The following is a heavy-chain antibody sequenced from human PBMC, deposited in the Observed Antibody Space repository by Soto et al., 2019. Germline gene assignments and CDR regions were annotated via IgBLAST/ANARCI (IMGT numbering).Heavy chain of an antibody. J-gene: IGHJ4*02. CDR2: VYHTGST. D-gene: IGHD2-8*02. CDR1: GDSISSTHW. V-gene: IGHV4-4*02. Sequence: SETLSLTCVVSGDSISSTHWWTWVRQTPGTGLEWIGEVYHTGSTKYNPSLKNRVTISLDTSNNQFSLNLKSVTAADTAVYYCARDKITGLFDYWGQGTLVTVSS. CDR3: ARDKITGLFDY.